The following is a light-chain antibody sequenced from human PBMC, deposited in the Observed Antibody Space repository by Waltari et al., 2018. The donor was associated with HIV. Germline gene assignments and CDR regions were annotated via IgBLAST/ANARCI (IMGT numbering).Light chain of an antibody. CDR1: SSNTGAGYD. Sequence: QSELTQPPSVPAAPGQRVTISCTGSSSNTGAGYDVHWYQQVPGRAPKVVIYGNSNRPSGVPDRFSGSKSGSSASLVITGLQSEDEADYYCQSYDSNLSGLFGGGTKVTVL. CDR2: GNS. CDR3: QSYDSNLSGL. V-gene: IGLV1-40*01. J-gene: IGLJ2*01.